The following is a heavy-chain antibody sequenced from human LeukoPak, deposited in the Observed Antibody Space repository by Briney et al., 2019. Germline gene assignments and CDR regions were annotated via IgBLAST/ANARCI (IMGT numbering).Heavy chain of an antibody. V-gene: IGHV1-69*13. CDR3: ARLRVDPYDILTGLSVDYYYGMDV. CDR2: IIPIFGTA. D-gene: IGHD3-9*01. J-gene: IGHJ6*02. CDR1: GGTFSSYA. Sequence: ASVTVSCTASGGTFSSYAISWVRQAPGQGLEWMGGIIPIFGTANYAQKFQGRVTITADESTSTAYMELSSLRSEDTAVYYCARLRVDPYDILTGLSVDYYYGMDVWGQGTTVTVSS.